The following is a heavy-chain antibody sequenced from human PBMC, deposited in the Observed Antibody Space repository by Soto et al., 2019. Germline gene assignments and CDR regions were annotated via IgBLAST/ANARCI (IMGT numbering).Heavy chain of an antibody. CDR3: GRGNYHYYYGVDV. CDR2: ISDIGST. V-gene: IGHV4-59*11. CDR1: GGSITTHY. J-gene: IGHJ6*02. Sequence: LETLSLTCTVSGGSITTHYWSLIQQPPGKGLEWIGYISDIGSTNYNPSLKSRVTISLDKSKNQFSLKLNSVTAADTAVYYCGRGNYHYYYGVDVWGQGTTVTVSS.